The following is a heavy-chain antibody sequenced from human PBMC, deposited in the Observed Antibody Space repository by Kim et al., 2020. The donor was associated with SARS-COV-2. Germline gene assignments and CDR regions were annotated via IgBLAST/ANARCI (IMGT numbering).Heavy chain of an antibody. Sequence: SETLSLTCTVSGGSISSGGYYWSWIRQHPGKGLEWIGYIYYSGSTYYNPSLKSRVTISVDTSKNQFSLKLSSVTAADTAVYYCARVVVSVYWYFDLWGRGTLVTVYS. V-gene: IGHV4-31*03. D-gene: IGHD3-22*01. J-gene: IGHJ2*01. CDR1: GGSISSGGYY. CDR3: ARVVVSVYWYFDL. CDR2: IYYSGST.